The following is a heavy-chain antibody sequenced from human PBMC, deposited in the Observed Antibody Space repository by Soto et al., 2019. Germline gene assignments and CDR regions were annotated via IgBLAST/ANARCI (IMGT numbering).Heavy chain of an antibody. CDR2: IYYSGST. J-gene: IGHJ6*03. CDR1: GGCISSYY. CDR3: AREGVRGYCSSTSCGSYMDV. V-gene: IGHV4-59*01. Sequence: PSETLSLTCTVSGGCISSYYWTWIRQPPGKGLEWIGYIYYSGSTNYNPSLKSRVTISVDTSKNQFSLKLSSVTAADTAVYYCAREGVRGYCSSTSCGSYMDVWGKGTTVTVSS. D-gene: IGHD2-2*01.